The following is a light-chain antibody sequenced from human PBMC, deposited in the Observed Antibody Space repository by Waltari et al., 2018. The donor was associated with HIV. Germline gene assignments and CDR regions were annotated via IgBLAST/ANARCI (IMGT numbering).Light chain of an antibody. J-gene: IGLJ3*02. V-gene: IGLV1-47*01. Sequence: QSVVTQPPSASGTPGQNISISCSGDISNLGGNFVYWYQQRPGPPPPLLFYRNVQRPSGVPARFSGSKSATSASLAISGLRSEDEADYHCSTWDNSLSHWVFGGGTKVTVL. CDR3: STWDNSLSHWV. CDR2: RNV. CDR1: ISNLGGNF.